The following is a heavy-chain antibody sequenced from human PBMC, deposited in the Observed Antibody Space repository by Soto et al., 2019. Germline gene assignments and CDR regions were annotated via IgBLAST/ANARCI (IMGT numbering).Heavy chain of an antibody. Sequence: QVHLVQSGAEVKKPGASVKVSCKASGYDFTAYAMHWVRQAPGQSLEWMGWLNSGNGNTKYSEKFQGRVTITSDTSATTAYMELSGLRSEDTAVYYCVTYRGYGDPNDYWGQGTLVTVSS. CDR2: LNSGNGNT. D-gene: IGHD5-12*01. J-gene: IGHJ4*02. CDR1: GYDFTAYA. CDR3: VTYRGYGDPNDY. V-gene: IGHV1-3*04.